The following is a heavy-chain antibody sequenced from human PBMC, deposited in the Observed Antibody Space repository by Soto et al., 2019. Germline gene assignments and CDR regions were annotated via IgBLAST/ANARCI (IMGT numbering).Heavy chain of an antibody. CDR1: GGTFSSYT. J-gene: IGHJ3*02. D-gene: IGHD2-15*01. Sequence: QVQLVQSGAEVKKPGSSVKVSCKASGGTFSSYTISWVRQAPGQGLEWMGRIIPILGIANYAQKFQGRVMITADKSTSTAYMELSSLRSEDTAVYYCARQGKDIVVVVAASGAFDIWGQGTMVTVSS. CDR2: IIPILGIA. CDR3: ARQGKDIVVVVAASGAFDI. V-gene: IGHV1-69*02.